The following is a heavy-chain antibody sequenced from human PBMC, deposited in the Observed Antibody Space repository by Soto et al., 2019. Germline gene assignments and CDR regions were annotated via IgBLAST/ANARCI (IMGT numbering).Heavy chain of an antibody. J-gene: IGHJ4*02. CDR2: ISGTYGST. Sequence: HPGGSLRLSCAASRFTLSTYAMTWVRQAPRKGLEWVSGISGTYGSTHYADAVKGRFTISRDNSKNTLYLQMNSLRAEDTAIYYCATAREVTSGWGYFDHWGQGSLVTVSS. CDR3: ATAREVTSGWGYFDH. D-gene: IGHD6-19*01. CDR1: RFTLSTYA. V-gene: IGHV3-23*01.